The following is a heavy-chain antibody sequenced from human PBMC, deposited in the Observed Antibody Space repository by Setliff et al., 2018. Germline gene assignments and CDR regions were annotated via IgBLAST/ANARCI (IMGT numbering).Heavy chain of an antibody. V-gene: IGHV4-38-2*01. D-gene: IGHD3-3*01. Sequence: SETLSLTCAVSVYSISRDCHWGWIRQPPGKGLEWIGSIYYSGNTYYNASLKSRVTISVDTSKNQFSLKLSSVTAADTAVYYCARRETYYNFWSGYLDYWGQGTLVTVS. CDR2: IYYSGNT. CDR3: ARRETYYNFWSGYLDY. CDR1: VYSISRDCH. J-gene: IGHJ4*02.